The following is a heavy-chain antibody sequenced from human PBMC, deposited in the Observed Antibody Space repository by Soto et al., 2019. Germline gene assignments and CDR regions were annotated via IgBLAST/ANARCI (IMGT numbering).Heavy chain of an antibody. D-gene: IGHD6-19*01. CDR2: IIPIFGTA. Sequence: GASVKVSCKASGGTFSSYAISWVRQAPGQGLEWTGGIIPIFGTANYAQKFQGRVTITADESTSTAYMELSSLRSEDTAVYYCAKEETGGGTPLFNNWGQGALVTVSS. CDR1: GGTFSSYA. CDR3: AKEETGGGTPLFNN. V-gene: IGHV1-69*13. J-gene: IGHJ4*02.